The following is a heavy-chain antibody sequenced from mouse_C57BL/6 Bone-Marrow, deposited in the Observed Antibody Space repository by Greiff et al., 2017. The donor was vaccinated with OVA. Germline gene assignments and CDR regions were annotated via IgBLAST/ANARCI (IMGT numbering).Heavy chain of an antibody. CDR3: ARRSNYDAMDY. CDR1: GFTFSDYY. D-gene: IGHD2-5*01. V-gene: IGHV5-12*01. Sequence: EVMLVESGGGLVQPGGSLKLSCAASGFTFSDYYMYWVRQTPEKRLEWVAYISNGGGSTYYPDTVKGRFTISRDNAKNTLYLLMSRLKSEDTAMYYCARRSNYDAMDYWGQGTSVTVSS. J-gene: IGHJ4*01. CDR2: ISNGGGST.